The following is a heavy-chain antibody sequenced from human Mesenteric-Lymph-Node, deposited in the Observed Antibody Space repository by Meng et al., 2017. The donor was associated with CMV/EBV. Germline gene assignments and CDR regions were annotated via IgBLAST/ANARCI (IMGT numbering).Heavy chain of an antibody. J-gene: IGHJ4*02. CDR3: AKDIRSYYDSSGYPDY. Sequence: GGSLRLSCAASGFTFDAYAMHWVRQSPGKGLEWVSGISWDSGNMGYADSVKGRFTISRDNAKNSLYLQMNSLRAEDTAFYYCAKDIRSYYDSSGYPDYWGQGTLVTVSS. D-gene: IGHD3-22*01. CDR1: GFTFDAYA. CDR2: ISWDSGNM. V-gene: IGHV3-9*01.